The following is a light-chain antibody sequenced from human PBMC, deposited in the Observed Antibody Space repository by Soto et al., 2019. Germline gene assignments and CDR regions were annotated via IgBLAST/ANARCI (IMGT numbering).Light chain of an antibody. CDR2: GAS. J-gene: IGKJ1*01. V-gene: IGKV3-20*01. CDR3: QQYGSSPRT. Sequence: EIVLTQSPGTLSLSPGQRATLSCRASQSVINNYLAWYQQKPGQAPRLLIYGASNTASGFPDRFSGSGSGTDFTLTISGLEPEDFAVYHCQQYGSSPRTFGQGTKVEIK. CDR1: QSVINNY.